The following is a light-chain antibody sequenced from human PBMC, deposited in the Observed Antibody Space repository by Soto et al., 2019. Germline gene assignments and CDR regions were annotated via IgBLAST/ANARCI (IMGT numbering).Light chain of an antibody. CDR3: MQTLQTPLT. V-gene: IGKV2-28*01. CDR2: LGS. J-gene: IGKJ4*01. CDR1: QSLLYSNGYNY. Sequence: DIVMTQSPLSLPVTPGEPASISCRSSQSLLYSNGYNYLDWYLQKPGQSPQLLIYLGSNRASGVPERFSGSGSGTDFALKISRVEAEDVGVYYCMQTLQTPLTFGGGTKLEIK.